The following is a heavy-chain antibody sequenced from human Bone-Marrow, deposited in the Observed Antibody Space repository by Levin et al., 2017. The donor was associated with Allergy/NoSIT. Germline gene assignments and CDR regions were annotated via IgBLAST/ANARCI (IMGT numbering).Heavy chain of an antibody. CDR2: ISYSGST. CDR3: ARRRYSSGWSAYYFDY. CDR1: GGSISSSSYY. D-gene: IGHD6-19*01. Sequence: NSSETLSLTCTVSGGSISSSSYYWGWIRQPPGKGLEWIGSISYSGSTYYNPSLKIRVTISVDTSKNQFSLKLSSVTAADTAVYYCARRRYSSGWSAYYFDYWGQGTLVTVSS. J-gene: IGHJ4*02. V-gene: IGHV4-39*01.